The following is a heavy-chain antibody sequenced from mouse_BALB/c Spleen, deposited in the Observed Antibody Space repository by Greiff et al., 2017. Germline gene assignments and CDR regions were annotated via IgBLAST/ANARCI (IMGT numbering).Heavy chain of an antibody. Sequence: QVQLKQSGAELVRPGTSVKVSCKASGYAFTNYLIEWVKQRPGQGLEWIGVINPGSGGTNYNEKFKGKATLTADKSSSTAYMQLSSLTSDDSAVYFCARSGYGNYGVDYYAMDYWGQGTSVTVSS. CDR2: INPGSGGT. V-gene: IGHV1-54*01. CDR1: GYAFTNYL. D-gene: IGHD2-1*01. J-gene: IGHJ4*01. CDR3: ARSGYGNYGVDYYAMDY.